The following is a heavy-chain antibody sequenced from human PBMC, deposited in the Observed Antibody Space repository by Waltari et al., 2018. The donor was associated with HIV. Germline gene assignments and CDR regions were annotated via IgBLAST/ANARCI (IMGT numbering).Heavy chain of an antibody. D-gene: IGHD3-10*01. CDR1: GGSFSGYY. CDR2: INHSGST. V-gene: IGHV4-34*01. CDR3: ARDRDTMVRGVIRLGDYYYGMDV. J-gene: IGHJ6*02. Sequence: QVQLQQWGAGLLKPSETLSLTCAVYGGSFSGYYWSWIRKPPGKGMEWIGEINHSGSTNYNPSLKSRVTISVDTSKNQFSLKLSSVTAADTAVYYCARDRDTMVRGVIRLGDYYYGMDVWGQGTTVTVSS.